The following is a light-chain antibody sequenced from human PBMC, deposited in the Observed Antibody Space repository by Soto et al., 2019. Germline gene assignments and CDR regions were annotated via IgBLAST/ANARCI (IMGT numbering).Light chain of an antibody. CDR1: QSISTY. V-gene: IGKV1-39*01. Sequence: IQWTQSPSSMSASVGNRVTITCRASQSISTYLNWYQQKPGKAPRLLIYAASSLQSGVPSRFSGSGSETDFTLTISSLQTEDFASYFCQQSHSAPWTFGQGTKV. CDR2: AAS. J-gene: IGKJ1*01. CDR3: QQSHSAPWT.